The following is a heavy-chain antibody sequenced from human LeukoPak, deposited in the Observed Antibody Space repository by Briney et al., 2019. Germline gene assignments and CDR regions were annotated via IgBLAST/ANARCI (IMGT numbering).Heavy chain of an antibody. CDR1: GFTFSDYY. J-gene: IGHJ5*02. CDR2: ISSSGSTI. CDR3: ARVRRIVVPAAIRYQNWFDP. Sequence: GGSLRLSCAASGFTFSDYYMSWIRQAPGKGLEWVSYISSSGSTIYYADSVKGRFTISRDNAKNSLYPQMNSLRAEDTAVYYCARVRRIVVPAAIRYQNWFDPWGQGTLVTVSS. V-gene: IGHV3-11*04. D-gene: IGHD2-2*02.